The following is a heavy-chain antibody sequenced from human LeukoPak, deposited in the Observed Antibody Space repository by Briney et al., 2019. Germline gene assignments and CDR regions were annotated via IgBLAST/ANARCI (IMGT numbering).Heavy chain of an antibody. CDR3: ERHTTHGDYNPNDY. CDR2: ISYSGNT. Sequence: SETLSLTYTVSGGSISSYYWSWIRQPPGKGLEWIGYISYSGNTDSNPSLKSRVTISVDTSKNQFSLKLSSVTAADTAVYYCERHTTHGDYNPNDYWGQGTLVTVSS. V-gene: IGHV4-59*08. CDR1: GGSISSYY. J-gene: IGHJ4*02. D-gene: IGHD3-16*01.